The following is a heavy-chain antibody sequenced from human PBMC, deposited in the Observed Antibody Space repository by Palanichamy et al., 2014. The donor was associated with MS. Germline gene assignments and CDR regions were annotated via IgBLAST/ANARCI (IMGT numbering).Heavy chain of an antibody. V-gene: IGHV5-51*01. CDR1: GYSFTNYW. CDR3: ARHSGRAYNSPFDY. J-gene: IGHJ4*02. Sequence: AEVKKPGESLKISCKSSGYSFTNYWIGWVRQMPGKGLEWMGIIYPGDSDTRYSPSFQGQVTISADKSITTAYLQWSTLKASDTAIYYCARHSGRAYNSPFDYWGQGTLLTVSS. D-gene: IGHD1-1*01. CDR2: IYPGDSDT.